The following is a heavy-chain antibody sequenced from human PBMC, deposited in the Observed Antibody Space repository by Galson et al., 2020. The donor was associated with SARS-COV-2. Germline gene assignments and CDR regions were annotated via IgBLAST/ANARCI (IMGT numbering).Heavy chain of an antibody. J-gene: IGHJ6*02. V-gene: IGHV4-38-2*01. CDR1: GYSISSGYY. CDR2: IYHSGST. Sequence: TLSLTCAVSGYSISSGYYWGWIRQPPGKGLEWIGSIYHSGSTYYNPSLKSRVTISVDTSKNQFSLKLSSVTAADTAVYYCASNYYYYYGMDVGGQGTTVTVSS. CDR3: ASNYYYYYGMDV.